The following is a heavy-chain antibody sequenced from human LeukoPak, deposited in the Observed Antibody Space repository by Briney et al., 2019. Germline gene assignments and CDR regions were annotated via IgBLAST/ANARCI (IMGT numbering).Heavy chain of an antibody. J-gene: IGHJ4*02. CDR3: AHQTGDVLRYFDWLFDY. Sequence: SGPTLVKPTQTLTLTCTFSGFSLSTSGVGVGWIRQPPGKALEWLALSYWDDDKRYSPSLKSRLTITKDTSKNQVVLTMTNMDPVDTATYYCAHQTGDVLRYFDWLFDYWGQGTLVTVSS. V-gene: IGHV2-5*02. D-gene: IGHD3-9*01. CDR1: GFSLSTSGVG. CDR2: SYWDDDK.